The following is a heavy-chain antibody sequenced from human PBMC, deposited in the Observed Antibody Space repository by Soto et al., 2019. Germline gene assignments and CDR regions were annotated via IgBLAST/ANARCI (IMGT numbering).Heavy chain of an antibody. Sequence: QVQLQESGPGLVKPSQTLSLTCTVSGGSIRSGGYYWNWIRQHPGKGLEWIGYIYYSGSTYYNPSLTIRVTISVDTSKNQFALKLSSVTAADTAVYYCARASLGYCSSTSCRSNWFDPWGQGTLVTVSS. D-gene: IGHD2-2*01. CDR2: IYYSGST. V-gene: IGHV4-31*03. J-gene: IGHJ5*02. CDR3: ARASLGYCSSTSCRSNWFDP. CDR1: GGSIRSGGYY.